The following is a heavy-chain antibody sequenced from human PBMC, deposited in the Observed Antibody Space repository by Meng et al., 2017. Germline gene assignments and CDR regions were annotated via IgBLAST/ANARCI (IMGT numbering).Heavy chain of an antibody. J-gene: IGHJ5*02. V-gene: IGHV4-34*01. Sequence: QVQLQQVGAGLLKPSETLSRTCAVYGGSFSGYYWSWIRQPPGKGLEWIGEINHSGSTNYNPSLKSRVTISVDTSKNQFSLKLSSVTAADTAVYYCARRRGGSSDWFDPWGQGTLVTVSS. CDR2: INHSGST. CDR1: GGSFSGYY. D-gene: IGHD6-6*01. CDR3: ARRRGGSSDWFDP.